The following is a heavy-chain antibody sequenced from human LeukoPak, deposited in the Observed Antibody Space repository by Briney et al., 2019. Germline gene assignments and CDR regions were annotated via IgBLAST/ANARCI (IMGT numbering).Heavy chain of an antibody. CDR3: ARATVGASDY. Sequence: SETLSLTCTVSGGSISSYYWSWIRQPPGKGLEWIGYIYYSGSTNYNPPLKSRVTISVDTSKNQFSLKLSSVTAADTAVYYCARATVGASDYWGQGTLVTVSS. D-gene: IGHD1-26*01. CDR2: IYYSGST. J-gene: IGHJ4*02. V-gene: IGHV4-59*01. CDR1: GGSISSYY.